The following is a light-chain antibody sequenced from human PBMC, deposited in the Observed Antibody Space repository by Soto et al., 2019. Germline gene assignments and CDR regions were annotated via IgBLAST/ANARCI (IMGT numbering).Light chain of an antibody. CDR1: QSVRNNF. CDR3: QQYGSSPIT. V-gene: IGKV3-20*01. Sequence: ILLTQSPDTLSLSPGERDTLSCRASQSVRNNFLAWYHQKPGQAPRLLIYGASSRATGVPDRFSGSGSGTDFTLTISRLEPEDFAVFYCQQYGSSPITFGQGTRLEIK. J-gene: IGKJ5*01. CDR2: GAS.